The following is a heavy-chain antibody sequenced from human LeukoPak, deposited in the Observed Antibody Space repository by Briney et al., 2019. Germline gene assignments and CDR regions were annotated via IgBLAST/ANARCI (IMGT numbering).Heavy chain of an antibody. Sequence: GGSLRLSCAPSGFTFSNYGMNWVRQAPGKGLEWVSLISESGGDAYYADSVKGRFIISRDNSKNTLYLQMNSLTADDTAIYYCARGIPTLDHWGQGTLVTVSS. V-gene: IGHV3-23*01. CDR1: GFTFSNYG. CDR2: ISESGGDA. D-gene: IGHD2-2*03. J-gene: IGHJ4*02. CDR3: ARGIPTLDH.